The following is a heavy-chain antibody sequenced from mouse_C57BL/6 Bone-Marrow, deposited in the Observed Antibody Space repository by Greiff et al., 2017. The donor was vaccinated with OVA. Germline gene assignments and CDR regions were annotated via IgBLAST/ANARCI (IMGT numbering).Heavy chain of an antibody. D-gene: IGHD2-4*01. Sequence: QVQLQQSGAELARPGASVKLSCKASGYTFTSYGISWVKQRTGQGLEWIGEIYPRSGNTYYNEKFKGKATLTADKSSSTAYMELRSLTSEDSAVYFCARGGSHKVDDYSFDYWGQGTTLTVSS. CDR1: GYTFTSYG. J-gene: IGHJ2*01. CDR2: IYPRSGNT. V-gene: IGHV1-81*01. CDR3: ARGGSHKVDDYSFDY.